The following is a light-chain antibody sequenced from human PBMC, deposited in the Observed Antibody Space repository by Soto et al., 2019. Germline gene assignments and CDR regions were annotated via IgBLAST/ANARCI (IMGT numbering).Light chain of an antibody. J-gene: IGKJ3*01. CDR2: DAS. Sequence: DIQMTQSPSTLSASVGDRVTITCRASQSISGWLAWYQQRPGKAPKLLIYDASSLEGGVPSRFSGSGSGTEFTLTIGGLQPDDFATYYCQQYSGYSLFTVGPGTKVDIK. CDR3: QQYSGYSLFT. CDR1: QSISGW. V-gene: IGKV1-5*01.